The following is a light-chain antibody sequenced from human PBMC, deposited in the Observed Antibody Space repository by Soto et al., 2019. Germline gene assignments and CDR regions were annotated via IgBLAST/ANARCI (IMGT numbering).Light chain of an antibody. CDR3: QQYGGPPVT. Sequence: ENVLTQSPGTLSLSPGERATLSCRASQSIYNNNLAWYQQKPGQAPRLLIYGASNRATGIPDRFSRSGSGADFTLTISRLEPEDFAVYYCQQYGGPPVTFCQGTKLEIK. V-gene: IGKV3-20*01. CDR2: GAS. CDR1: QSIYNNN. J-gene: IGKJ2*01.